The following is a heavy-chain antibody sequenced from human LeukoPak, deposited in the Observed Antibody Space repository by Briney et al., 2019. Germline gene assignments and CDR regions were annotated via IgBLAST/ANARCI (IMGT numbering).Heavy chain of an antibody. J-gene: IGHJ4*02. Sequence: GGSLRLSCAASGFTFSTYWMSWVRQAPGKGLEWVANIKQDGSEKYYVDSVKGRFTISRDNAKNSLYLQMNSLRAEDTAMYYCASDSAGNDYWGQGTLVTVSS. V-gene: IGHV3-7*01. CDR2: IKQDGSEK. D-gene: IGHD6-13*01. CDR3: ASDSAGNDY. CDR1: GFTFSTYW.